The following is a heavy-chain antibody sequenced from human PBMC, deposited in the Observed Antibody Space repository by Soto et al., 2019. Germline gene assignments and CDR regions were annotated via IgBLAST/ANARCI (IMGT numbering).Heavy chain of an antibody. Sequence: GGSLRLSCAASGFTFSSYGMSWVRQAPGKGLEWVSGISGSGGSTYYADSVKGRFTISRDNSKNTLYLQMNSLRAEDTAVYYCAKASSGWYGFDYWGQGTLVTVSS. CDR3: AKASSGWYGFDY. CDR2: ISGSGGST. CDR1: GFTFSSYG. D-gene: IGHD6-19*01. V-gene: IGHV3-23*01. J-gene: IGHJ4*02.